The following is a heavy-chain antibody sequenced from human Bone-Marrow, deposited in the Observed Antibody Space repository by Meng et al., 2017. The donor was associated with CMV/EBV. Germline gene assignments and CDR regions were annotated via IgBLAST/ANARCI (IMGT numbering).Heavy chain of an antibody. D-gene: IGHD2-2*02. CDR1: GGSISSYY. CDR3: ARLNRYCSSTSCYTPDAFDI. J-gene: IGHJ3*02. V-gene: IGHV4-59*01. Sequence: SETLSLTCTVSGGSISSYYWSWIRQPPGKGLEWIGYIYYSGSTNYNPSLKSRVTISVDTSKNQFSLKLSSVTAADTAVYYCARLNRYCSSTSCYTPDAFDIWGKGTMVTVSS. CDR2: IYYSGST.